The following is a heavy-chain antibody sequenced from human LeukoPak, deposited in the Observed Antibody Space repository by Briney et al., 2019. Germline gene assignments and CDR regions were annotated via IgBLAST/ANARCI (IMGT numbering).Heavy chain of an antibody. D-gene: IGHD1-1*01. V-gene: IGHV1-18*01. J-gene: IGHJ6*03. Sequence: ASVKVSCKASGYTFTSYGISWVRQAPGQGLEWMGWISAYNGNTNYAQKLQGRVTMTTDTSTSTAYMELRSLRSDDTAVYYCARQRSPGTYYYYMDVWGKGTTVTVSS. CDR2: ISAYNGNT. CDR3: ARQRSPGTYYYYMDV. CDR1: GYTFTSYG.